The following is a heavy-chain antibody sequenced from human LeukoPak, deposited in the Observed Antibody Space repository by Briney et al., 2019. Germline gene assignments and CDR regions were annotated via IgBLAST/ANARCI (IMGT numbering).Heavy chain of an antibody. Sequence: ASGKVSCKASGYTFTRYYMHWVRQAPGQGGEGRGGINPNSGGTKYAQKFQGRVTMTRDTSISTAYMELTRLRSDDTAVYYCARDPTRDILTSTTWFDPWGQGPLVTVSS. V-gene: IGHV1-2*02. CDR3: ARDPTRDILTSTTWFDP. CDR1: GYTFTRYY. CDR2: INPNSGGT. J-gene: IGHJ5*02. D-gene: IGHD3-9*01.